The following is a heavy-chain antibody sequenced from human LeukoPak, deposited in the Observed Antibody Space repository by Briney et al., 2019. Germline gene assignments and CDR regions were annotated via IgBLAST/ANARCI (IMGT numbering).Heavy chain of an antibody. CDR2: IPYDGSNK. D-gene: IGHD5-12*01. J-gene: IGHJ4*02. CDR1: GFTFSSYA. V-gene: IGHV3-30-3*01. Sequence: GGSLRLSCAASGFTFSSYAMHWVRQAPGKGLEWVAVIPYDGSNKYYADSVKGRFTISRDNSKNTLYLQMNSLRAEDTAVYYCARDRGYANDYWGQGTLVTVSS. CDR3: ARDRGYANDY.